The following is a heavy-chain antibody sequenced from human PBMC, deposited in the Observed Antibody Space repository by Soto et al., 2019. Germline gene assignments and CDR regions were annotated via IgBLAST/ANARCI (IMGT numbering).Heavy chain of an antibody. D-gene: IGHD6-19*01. CDR3: AGSKWRSSGAYYYYYYGMDV. CDR2: INHSGST. J-gene: IGHJ6*02. Sequence: PSETLSLTXAVYGGSFSGYYWSWIRQPPGKGLEWIGEINHSGSTNYNPSLKSRVTISVDTSKNQFSLKLSSVTAADTAVYYCAGSKWRSSGAYYYYYYGMDVWGQGTTVTVSS. CDR1: GGSFSGYY. V-gene: IGHV4-34*01.